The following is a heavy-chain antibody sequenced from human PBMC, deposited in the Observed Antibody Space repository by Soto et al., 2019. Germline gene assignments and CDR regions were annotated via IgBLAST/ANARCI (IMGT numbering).Heavy chain of an antibody. CDR2: IYNTGD. CDR1: GDSITTRY. D-gene: IGHD3-16*01. J-gene: IGHJ4*02. CDR3: AGGDHWRLVDY. Sequence: SETLSLTCTVSGDSITTRYWSWIRQPPGKGLEWIGYIYNTGDNYTPSLMSRASMSLDTSKNLFSLRLRSVTAADTAVYYCAGGDHWRLVDYWGRGNLVTVS. V-gene: IGHV4-59*11.